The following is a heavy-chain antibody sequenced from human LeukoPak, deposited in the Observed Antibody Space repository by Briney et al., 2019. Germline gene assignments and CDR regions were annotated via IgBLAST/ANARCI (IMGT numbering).Heavy chain of an antibody. CDR3: ASDYGGNSVLSY. CDR1: GGSISGYS. J-gene: IGHJ4*02. Sequence: SETLSLTCTVSGGSISGYSWSWIRQPPGKGLEWIGYIYYSGSINYNPSLKSRVTISVDPSKNQFSLKLTSVTAADTAVYYCASDYGGNSVLSYWGQGTLVTVSS. D-gene: IGHD4-23*01. CDR2: IYYSGSI. V-gene: IGHV4-59*01.